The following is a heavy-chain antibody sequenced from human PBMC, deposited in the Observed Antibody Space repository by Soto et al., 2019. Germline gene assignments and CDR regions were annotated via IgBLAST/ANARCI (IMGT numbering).Heavy chain of an antibody. J-gene: IGHJ5*02. Sequence: PGESLKISCKGSGYSFTSYWIRWVRKMPGKGLEWMGIIYPGDSDTRYSPSFQGQVTTSADKSISTAYRQGSSLKASDTAIYFCARGGGGWLQLLPSKWFDPWGQGTLVTVSS. CDR1: GYSFTSYW. CDR2: IYPGDSDT. D-gene: IGHD5-12*01. V-gene: IGHV5-51*01. CDR3: ARGGGGWLQLLPSKWFDP.